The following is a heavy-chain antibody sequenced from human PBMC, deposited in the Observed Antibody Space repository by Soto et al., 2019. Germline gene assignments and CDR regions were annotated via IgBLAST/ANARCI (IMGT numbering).Heavy chain of an antibody. Sequence: GGSLRLSCAASGFTFSSYAMSWVRQAPGKGLEWVSAISGSGGSTYYADSVKGRFTISRDNSKNTLYLQMNSLRAEDTAVYYCANSPNYYYYYGMDVWGQGTTVTVSS. V-gene: IGHV3-23*01. J-gene: IGHJ6*02. CDR2: ISGSGGST. CDR1: GFTFSSYA. CDR3: ANSPNYYYYYGMDV.